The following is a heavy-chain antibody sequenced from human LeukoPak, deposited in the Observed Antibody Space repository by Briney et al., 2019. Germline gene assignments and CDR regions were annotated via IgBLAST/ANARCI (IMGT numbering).Heavy chain of an antibody. D-gene: IGHD2-15*01. J-gene: IGHJ6*02. CDR2: IIPIFGTA. CDR3: ASPGPKNIVVVVAAQAYGMDV. V-gene: IGHV1-69*13. CDR1: GGTFSSYA. Sequence: SGKVSCKASGGTFSSYAISWVRQAPGQGLEWMGGIIPIFGTANYAQKFQGRVTITADESTSTAYMELSSLRSEDTAVYYCASPGPKNIVVVVAAQAYGMDVWGQGTTVTVSS.